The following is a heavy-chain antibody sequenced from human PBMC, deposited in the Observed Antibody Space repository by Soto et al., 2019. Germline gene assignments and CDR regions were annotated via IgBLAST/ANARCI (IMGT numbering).Heavy chain of an antibody. Sequence: GESLKISCKGSGYSFTNYWIGWVRQMPGKDLEWIGIIYPEDSETRYSPSFQGLVTISVDKSISTAYLQWNSLQASDTATYYCARGSYYYDFWSGPYPFDYWGQGTLVTVSS. CDR3: ARGSYYYDFWSGPYPFDY. CDR2: IYPEDSET. V-gene: IGHV5-51*01. J-gene: IGHJ4*02. CDR1: GYSFTNYW. D-gene: IGHD3-3*01.